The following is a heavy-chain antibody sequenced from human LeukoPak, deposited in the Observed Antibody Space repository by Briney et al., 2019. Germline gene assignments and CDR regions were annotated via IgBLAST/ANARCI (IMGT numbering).Heavy chain of an antibody. J-gene: IGHJ6*03. V-gene: IGHV1-46*01. D-gene: IGHD3-9*01. Sequence: ASVKVSCKASGYTFTSYYMHWVRQAPGLGLEWMGIINPSGGSTSYAQKFQGRVTMTRDMSTSTVYMELSSLRSEDTAVYYCARDREGRYELHYYYMDVWGKGTTVTVSS. CDR2: INPSGGST. CDR1: GYTFTSYY. CDR3: ARDREGRYELHYYYMDV.